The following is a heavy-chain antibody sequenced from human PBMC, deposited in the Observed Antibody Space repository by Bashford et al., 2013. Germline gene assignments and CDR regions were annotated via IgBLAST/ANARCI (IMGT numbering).Heavy chain of an antibody. D-gene: IGHD3-16*01. J-gene: IGHJ4*02. CDR3: AKKWNRSIVGGLYY. Sequence: VRQAPGNGLEWVSSISGSDGRTYYADSVKGRFTTSRDNSKNTLYLQMNSLRVEDTAVYYCAKKWNRSIVGGLYYWGQGTLVTVSS. CDR2: ISGSDGRT. V-gene: IGHV3-23*01.